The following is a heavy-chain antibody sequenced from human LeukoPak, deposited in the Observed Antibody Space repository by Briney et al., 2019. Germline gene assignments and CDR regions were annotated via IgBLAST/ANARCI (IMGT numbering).Heavy chain of an antibody. V-gene: IGHV3-9*01. CDR1: GFTFDDYA. Sequence: QTGGSLRLSCPASGFTFDDYAMHWVRQAPGKGLEWVSGISWNSGSIGYADSVKGRFTISRDNAKNSLYLQMNSLRAEDTALYYCAKDITSYYYDSSGSLFDYWGQGTLVTVSS. J-gene: IGHJ4*02. CDR3: AKDITSYYYDSSGSLFDY. D-gene: IGHD3-22*01. CDR2: ISWNSGSI.